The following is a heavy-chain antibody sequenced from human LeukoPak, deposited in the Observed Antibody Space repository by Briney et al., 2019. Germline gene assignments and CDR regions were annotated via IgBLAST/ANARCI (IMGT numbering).Heavy chain of an antibody. D-gene: IGHD3-22*01. CDR1: GGSISSGGYY. CDR2: IYHSGST. CDR3: ARSSRAAYDRSGYYYGYFQH. J-gene: IGHJ1*01. V-gene: IGHV4-30-2*01. Sequence: SQTLSLTFTVSGGSISSGGYYWSWSRQPPGKGLGWSGYIYHSGSTYYNPSLKSRVTISVDRSKNQFSLKLSSVTAADTAVYYCARSSRAAYDRSGYYYGYFQHWGQGTLVTVSS.